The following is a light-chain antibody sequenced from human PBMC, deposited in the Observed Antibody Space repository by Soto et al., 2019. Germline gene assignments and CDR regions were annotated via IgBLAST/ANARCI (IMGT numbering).Light chain of an antibody. CDR1: QSVGSF. CDR2: DAT. Sequence: IVLPQSPATLSLSPGARATLSCRASQSVGSFLAWYQHKPGQAPRLLIYDATKRAAGVPGRFSGRGSGTDFTLTISSLEPEDSAVYYCQQRSDWPPWTFGQGTRVEL. CDR3: QQRSDWPPWT. J-gene: IGKJ1*01. V-gene: IGKV3-11*01.